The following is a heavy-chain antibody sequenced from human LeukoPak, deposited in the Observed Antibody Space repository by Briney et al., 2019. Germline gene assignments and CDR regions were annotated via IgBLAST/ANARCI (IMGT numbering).Heavy chain of an antibody. Sequence: GGSLRLSCAASGISFSSYCMHWVRQAPGKGLVWVSRINSDGSSINYADSVKGRFTISRDNAKNTLNLQMNSLRGEDTAVYYCARDASRGYYDSRGYYLFDYWGQGTLVTVSS. J-gene: IGHJ4*02. V-gene: IGHV3-74*01. CDR1: GISFSSYC. D-gene: IGHD3-22*01. CDR3: ARDASRGYYDSRGYYLFDY. CDR2: INSDGSSI.